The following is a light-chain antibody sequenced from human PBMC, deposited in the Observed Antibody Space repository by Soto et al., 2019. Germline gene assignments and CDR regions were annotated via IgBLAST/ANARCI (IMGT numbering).Light chain of an antibody. J-gene: IGKJ1*01. CDR1: QSASSSY. CDR2: GAS. Sequence: EIVLTQSPGTLSLSPGERATLSCRASQSASSSYLAWYQQKPGQAPRLLIYGASSRAIHTPDRFSGSGSGTDFTLTISGLEPEDFAVYYCQHFGNSLWTFGQGTKVDIK. CDR3: QHFGNSLWT. V-gene: IGKV3-20*01.